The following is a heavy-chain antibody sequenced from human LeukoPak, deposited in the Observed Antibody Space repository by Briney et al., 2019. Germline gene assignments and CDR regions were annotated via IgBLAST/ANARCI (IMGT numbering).Heavy chain of an antibody. CDR2: INPNSGGT. CDR1: GYTFTGYY. V-gene: IGHV1-2*02. Sequence: GASVKVSCKASGYTFTGYYMHWVRQAPGQGLEWMGWINPNSGGTNYAQNFQGRVTITADGSTNTAYMELRSLRSEDTAVYYCASQSHITLIRGVINFDYWGQGTLVIVSS. J-gene: IGHJ4*02. CDR3: ASQSHITLIRGVINFDY. D-gene: IGHD3-10*01.